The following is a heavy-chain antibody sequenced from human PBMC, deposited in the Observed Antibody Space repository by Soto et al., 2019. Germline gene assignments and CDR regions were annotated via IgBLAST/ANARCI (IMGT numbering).Heavy chain of an antibody. CDR1: GGTISRSSYY. D-gene: IGHD1-1*01. CDR3: ARLATRYYFDY. J-gene: IGHJ4*02. CDR2: IHYSGST. V-gene: IGHV4-39*07. Sequence: SETLSLTCTVSGGTISRSSYYWGWIRQPPGKGLEWAASIHYSGSTFYNPSLKSRVTISVDASKNQTSLKLISMTAADTAVYYCARLATRYYFDYWGEETLVTAPS.